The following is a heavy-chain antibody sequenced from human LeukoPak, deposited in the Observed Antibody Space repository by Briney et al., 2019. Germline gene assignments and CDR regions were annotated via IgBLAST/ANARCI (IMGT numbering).Heavy chain of an antibody. J-gene: IGHJ4*02. CDR3: ARHGTYYYGSGSPDC. D-gene: IGHD3-10*01. CDR1: GGSISHYY. Sequence: SETLSLTCTVSGGSISHYYWSWIRQPPGKGLEWIGYIYYSGSTNYNPSLKSRVTISVDTSKNQFSLKLSSVTAADTAVYYCARHGTYYYGSGSPDCWGQGTLVTVSS. V-gene: IGHV4-59*08. CDR2: IYYSGST.